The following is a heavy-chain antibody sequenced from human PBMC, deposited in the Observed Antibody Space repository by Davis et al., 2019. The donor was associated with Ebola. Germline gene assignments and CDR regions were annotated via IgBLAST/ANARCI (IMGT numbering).Heavy chain of an antibody. CDR2: ISYDGSNK. Sequence: PGGSLRLSCAASGFTFSSYAMSWVRQAPGKGLEWVAVISYDGSNKYYADSVKGRFTISRDNSKNTLYLQMNSLRAEDTAVYYCARKYSSSPLPIFYYYYYMDVWGKGTTVTVSS. CDR1: GFTFSSYA. V-gene: IGHV3-30*03. CDR3: ARKYSSSPLPIFYYYYYMDV. D-gene: IGHD6-6*01. J-gene: IGHJ6*03.